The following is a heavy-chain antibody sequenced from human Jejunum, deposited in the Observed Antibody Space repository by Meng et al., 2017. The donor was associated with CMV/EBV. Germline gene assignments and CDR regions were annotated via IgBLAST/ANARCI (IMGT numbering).Heavy chain of an antibody. CDR1: FSDYY. J-gene: IGHJ6*02. CDR3: ASLVVVPADFYDYSLDV. Sequence: FSDYYLTWILQAPGKGLEWISYISCSGFPIFYADSVKGRFTISRDNAKNSLYLQMSSLRAEDTAVYYCASLVVVPADFYDYSLDVWGQGTTVTVSS. CDR2: ISCSGFPI. D-gene: IGHD2-2*01. V-gene: IGHV3-11*01.